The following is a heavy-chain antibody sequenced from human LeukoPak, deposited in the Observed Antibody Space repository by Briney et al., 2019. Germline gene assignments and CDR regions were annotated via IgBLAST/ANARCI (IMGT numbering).Heavy chain of an antibody. Sequence: SETLSLTCTVSGGSISSYYWSWIRQPPGKGLEWIGYIYYSGSTNYNPSLKSRVTISVDTSKNQFSLKLSSVTAADTAVYYCARAVAGTGDYFDYWGQGTLVTVSS. CDR3: ARAVAGTGDYFDY. J-gene: IGHJ4*02. CDR2: IYYSGST. D-gene: IGHD6-19*01. CDR1: GGSISSYY. V-gene: IGHV4-59*01.